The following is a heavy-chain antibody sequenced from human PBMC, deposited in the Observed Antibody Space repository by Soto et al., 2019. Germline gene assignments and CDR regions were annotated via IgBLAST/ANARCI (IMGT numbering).Heavy chain of an antibody. CDR3: SREVRQSAY. CDR2: ISGSASTT. Sequence: EVQLLESGGGLVQPGGSLRLSCAASGFTFSSYAMSWVRQTPGKGLEWVSAISGSASTTYYADSVKGRFTISRDNSKNTVYLQMNSLRAEDTALYYCSREVRQSAYCGQGTLVTVSS. D-gene: IGHD3-10*01. J-gene: IGHJ4*02. V-gene: IGHV3-23*01. CDR1: GFTFSSYA.